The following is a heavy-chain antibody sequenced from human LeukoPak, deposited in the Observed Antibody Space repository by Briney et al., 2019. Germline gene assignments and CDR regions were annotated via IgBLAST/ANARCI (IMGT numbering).Heavy chain of an antibody. CDR3: AREQYSSSWYRERGFDY. D-gene: IGHD6-13*01. Sequence: SETLSLTCTVSGGSISSYYWSWIRQPPGKGLEWIGYIYYSGSTNYNPSLKSRVTISVDTSKNQFSLKLSSVTATDTAVYYCAREQYSSSWYRERGFDYWGQGTLVTVSS. V-gene: IGHV4-59*01. CDR1: GGSISSYY. CDR2: IYYSGST. J-gene: IGHJ4*02.